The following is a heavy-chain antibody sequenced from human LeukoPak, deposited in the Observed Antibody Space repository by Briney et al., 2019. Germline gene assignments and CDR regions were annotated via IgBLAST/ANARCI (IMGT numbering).Heavy chain of an antibody. J-gene: IGHJ4*02. CDR3: ARGIPVYSYGH. CDR2: IYTSGST. V-gene: IGHV4-61*02. CDR1: GGSISSGSYY. D-gene: IGHD5-18*01. Sequence: SQTLSLTCTVSGGSISSGSYYWSWIRQPAGKGLEWIGRIYTSGSTNYNPSLKSRVTISVDTSKNQFSLKLSSVTAADTAVYYCARGIPVYSYGHWGQGTLVTVSS.